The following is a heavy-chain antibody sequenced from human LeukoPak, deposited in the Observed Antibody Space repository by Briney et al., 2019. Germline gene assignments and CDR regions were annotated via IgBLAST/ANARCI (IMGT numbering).Heavy chain of an antibody. D-gene: IGHD3-10*02. J-gene: IGHJ4*02. CDR3: ARGEYTYVYFDY. Sequence: GGSLRLSCAASGFTFSSYWMHWVRQAPGKGLEWVSVIYSGGSTYYADSVKGRFTISRDNSKNTLYLQMNSLRAEDTAVYYCARGEYTYVYFDYWGQGTLVTVSS. CDR1: GFTFSSYW. CDR2: IYSGGST. V-gene: IGHV3-66*01.